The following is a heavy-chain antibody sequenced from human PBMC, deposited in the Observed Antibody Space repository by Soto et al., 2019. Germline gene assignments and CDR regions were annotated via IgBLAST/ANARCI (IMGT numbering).Heavy chain of an antibody. J-gene: IGHJ6*02. D-gene: IGHD7-27*01. V-gene: IGHV3-21*01. CDR2: ISSSSSYI. CDR1: GFTFSSYS. Sequence: GGSLRLSCAASGFTFSSYSMNWVRQAPGKGLEWVSSISSSSSYIYYADSVKGRFTISRDNAKNSLYLQMNSLRAEDTAVYYCARGSEVTNWGYYYYGMDVWGQGTTVTVSS. CDR3: ARGSEVTNWGYYYYGMDV.